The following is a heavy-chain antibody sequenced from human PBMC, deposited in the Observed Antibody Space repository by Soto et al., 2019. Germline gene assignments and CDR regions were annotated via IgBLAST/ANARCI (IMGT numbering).Heavy chain of an antibody. CDR3: ASTKYDSSAYYYWYLGL. CDR2: IIPIFGTA. CDR1: EDTFRNYA. V-gene: IGHV1-69*06. Sequence: QVELVQSGAEVKNPGSSVKVSCQASEDTFRNYAISWVRQAPGQGLEWMGGIIPIFGTANYAQKFQGRVTITADKSANTVYLELSGLRSEDTAVYYCASTKYDSSAYYYWYLGLWGGGTLVTVSS. D-gene: IGHD3-22*01. J-gene: IGHJ2*01.